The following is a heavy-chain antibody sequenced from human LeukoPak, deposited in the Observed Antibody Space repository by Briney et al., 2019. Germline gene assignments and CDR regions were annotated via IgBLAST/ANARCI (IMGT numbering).Heavy chain of an antibody. V-gene: IGHV1-8*01. J-gene: IGHJ6*03. CDR2: MNPNSGNT. CDR3: ARGPSSTSWSPYYYMDV. Sequence: GASVTVSFTASGYTFTSYDINWVRRATGQGLEWMGWMNPNSGNTGYAQKFQGRVTMTRNTSISTAYMELSSLRSEDTAVYYCARGPSSTSWSPYYYMDVWGKGTTVTVSS. CDR1: GYTFTSYD. D-gene: IGHD2-2*01.